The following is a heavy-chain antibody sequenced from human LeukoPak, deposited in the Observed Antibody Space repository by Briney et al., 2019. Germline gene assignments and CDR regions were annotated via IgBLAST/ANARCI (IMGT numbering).Heavy chain of an antibody. Sequence: GESLKISCKGSGYSFTSYWIGWVRQMPGKGLEWMGIIYPGDSDTRYSPSFQGQVTITADKSISTAYLQWSSLKASDTAMYYCARHLDYGDYVNWFDPWGQGTLVTVSS. CDR2: IYPGDSDT. CDR1: GYSFTSYW. J-gene: IGHJ5*02. CDR3: ARHLDYGDYVNWFDP. V-gene: IGHV5-51*01. D-gene: IGHD4-17*01.